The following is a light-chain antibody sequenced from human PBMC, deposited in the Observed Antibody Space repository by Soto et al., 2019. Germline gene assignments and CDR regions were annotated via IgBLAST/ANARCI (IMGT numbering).Light chain of an antibody. CDR2: AVS. Sequence: QSALTQPASVSGSPGRSITISCTGTSSDIGDYNFVSWYQQHPGEAPKVMIYAVSNRPSGVSNRFSGSKSGNTASLTISGLQTEDEADYYCSSYTTSNTWEFGGGTKLTVL. J-gene: IGLJ3*02. CDR3: SSYTTSNTWE. CDR1: SSDIGDYNF. V-gene: IGLV2-14*01.